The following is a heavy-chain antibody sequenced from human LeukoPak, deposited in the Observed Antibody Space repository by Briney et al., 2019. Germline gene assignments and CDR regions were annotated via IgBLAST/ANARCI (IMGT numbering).Heavy chain of an antibody. Sequence: GESLKISCKGSGYSFTSYWIGWVRQMPGKGLEWMGIIYPGDSDTRYSPSFQGQVTISADKSISTAYLQWSSLKASDTAMYYCARPARSGGSPRTAFDIWGRGTMVTVSS. CDR1: GYSFTSYW. CDR3: ARPARSGGSPRTAFDI. V-gene: IGHV5-51*01. CDR2: IYPGDSDT. D-gene: IGHD2-15*01. J-gene: IGHJ3*02.